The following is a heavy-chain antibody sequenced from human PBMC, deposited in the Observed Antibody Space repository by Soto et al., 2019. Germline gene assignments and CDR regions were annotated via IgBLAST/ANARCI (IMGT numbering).Heavy chain of an antibody. CDR1: GFTFSSYR. CDR3: ARSPGYDSSGYYYNY. D-gene: IGHD3-22*01. CDR2: IKQDGSEK. Sequence: GGSLRLSCAASGFTFSSYRMSWVRQAPGKGLEWVANIKQDGSEKYYVDSVKGRFTISRDNAKNSLYLQMNSLRAEDTAVYYCARSPGYDSSGYYYNYWGQGPLVTVS. J-gene: IGHJ4*02. V-gene: IGHV3-7*03.